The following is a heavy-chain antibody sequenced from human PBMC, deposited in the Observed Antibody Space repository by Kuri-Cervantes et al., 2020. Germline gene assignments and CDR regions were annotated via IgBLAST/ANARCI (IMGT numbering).Heavy chain of an antibody. V-gene: IGHV3-30-3*01. Sequence: GGSLRLSCAASGFTFSSYAMHWVRQAPGKGLEWVAVISYDGSNKYYADFVKGRFTISRDNSKNTLYLQMNSLRAEDTAVYYCAREYYYGSGSYYYFDYWGQGTLVTVSS. D-gene: IGHD3-10*01. J-gene: IGHJ4*02. CDR2: ISYDGSNK. CDR3: AREYYYGSGSYYYFDY. CDR1: GFTFSSYA.